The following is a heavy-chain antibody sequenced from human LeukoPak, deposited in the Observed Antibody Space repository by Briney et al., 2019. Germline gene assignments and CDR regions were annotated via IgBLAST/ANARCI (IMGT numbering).Heavy chain of an antibody. V-gene: IGHV3-73*01. Sequence: PGGSLRLSCAASGFTFSGSAMHWVRQASGKGLEWVGRIRSKANSYATAYAASVKGRFTISRDDSKNTAYLQMNSLKTEDTAVYYCAKDAMFYGSGSSYFDYWGQGTLVTVSS. CDR1: GFTFSGSA. D-gene: IGHD3-10*01. J-gene: IGHJ4*02. CDR2: IRSKANSYAT. CDR3: AKDAMFYGSGSSYFDY.